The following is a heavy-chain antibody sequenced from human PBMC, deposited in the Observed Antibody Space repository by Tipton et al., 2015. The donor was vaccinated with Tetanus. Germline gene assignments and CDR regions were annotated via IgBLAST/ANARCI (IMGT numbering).Heavy chain of an antibody. CDR2: IRRSSQTI. CDR1: GFSFNSYS. V-gene: IGHV3-48*01. J-gene: IGHJ4*02. CDR3: AKDLAAYCGGDCFSFDY. Sequence: SLRLSCAASGFSFNSYSMNWVRQAPGRGLEWVSYIRRSSQTIYYADSVKGRFIISRDNAKNSLYLQMNSLRAEDTAVYYCAKDLAAYCGGDCFSFDYWGQGTLVTVSS. D-gene: IGHD2-21*02.